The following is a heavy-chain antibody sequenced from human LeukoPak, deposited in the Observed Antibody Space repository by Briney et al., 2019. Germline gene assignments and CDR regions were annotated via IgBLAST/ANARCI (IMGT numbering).Heavy chain of an antibody. J-gene: IGHJ3*02. CDR3: AKSLLTTAAGTGRAFDI. D-gene: IGHD2/OR15-2a*01. CDR2: ISGSGGST. V-gene: IGHV3-23*01. Sequence: GGSLRLSCAASGFTFSSYAMSWVRQAPGKGLEWVSAISGSGGSTYYADSVKGRFTISRDNSKNTLYLQMNSLRAEDTAKYYCAKSLLTTAAGTGRAFDIWGQGTMVTVSS. CDR1: GFTFSSYA.